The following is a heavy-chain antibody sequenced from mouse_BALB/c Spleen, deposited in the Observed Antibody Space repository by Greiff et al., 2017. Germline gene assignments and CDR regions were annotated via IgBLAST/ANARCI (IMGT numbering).Heavy chain of an antibody. D-gene: IGHD1-2*01. J-gene: IGHJ4*01. CDR1: GFTFSDFY. V-gene: IGHV7-1*02. Sequence: EVQLVESGGGLVQPGGSLRLSCATSGFTFSDFYMEWVRQPPGKRLEWIAASRNKANDYTTEYSASVKGRFIVSRDTSQSILYLQMNALRAEDTAIYYCARDEGLRLRGYYAMDYWGQGTSVTVSS. CDR2: SRNKANDYTT. CDR3: ARDEGLRLRGYYAMDY.